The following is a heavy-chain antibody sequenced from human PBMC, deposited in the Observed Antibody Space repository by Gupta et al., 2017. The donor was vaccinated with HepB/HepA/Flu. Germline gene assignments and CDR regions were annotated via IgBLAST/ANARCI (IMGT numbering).Heavy chain of an antibody. D-gene: IGHD3-10*01. J-gene: IGHJ6*02. CDR3: AHSRGRYYNGSGSYDPSYYYYGMDV. Sequence: QITLKESGPTLVNPTQTLTLTCTFPGSPPSTSGVGVGWIRQPPGKALEWLALIYWDDDKRYSPSLKSRLTITKDTSKNQVVLTMTNMDPVDTAKYYCAHSRGRYYNGSGSYDPSYYYYGMDVWGQGTTVTVSS. CDR1: GSPPSTSGVG. CDR2: IYWDDDK. V-gene: IGHV2-5*02.